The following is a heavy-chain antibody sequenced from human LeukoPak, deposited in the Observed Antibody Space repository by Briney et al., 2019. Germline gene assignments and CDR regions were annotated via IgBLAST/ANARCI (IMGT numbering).Heavy chain of an antibody. J-gene: IGHJ4*02. CDR1: GFTFSSYG. CDR3: AKLWLVNDY. V-gene: IGHV3-30*02. Sequence: PGGSLRLSCAASGFTFSSYGMHWVRQAPGKGLEWVAFIWYDGSNKYYADSVKGRFTISRDNSKNTLYLQMNSLRAEDTAVYYCAKLWLVNDYWGQGTLVTVSS. D-gene: IGHD6-19*01. CDR2: IWYDGSNK.